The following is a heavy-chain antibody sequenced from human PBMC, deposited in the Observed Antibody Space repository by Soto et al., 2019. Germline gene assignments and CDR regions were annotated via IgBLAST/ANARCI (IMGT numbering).Heavy chain of an antibody. D-gene: IGHD2-15*01. CDR3: ASLVVVAATGPAEYFQH. J-gene: IGHJ1*01. CDR1: GGTFSSYA. CDR2: IIPIFGTA. Sequence: SVKVSCKASGGTFSSYAISWVRQAPGQGLEWMGGIIPIFGTANYAQKFQGRVTITADKSTSTACMELGSLRSEDTAVYYCASLVVVAATGPAEYFQHWGQGTLVTVSS. V-gene: IGHV1-69*06.